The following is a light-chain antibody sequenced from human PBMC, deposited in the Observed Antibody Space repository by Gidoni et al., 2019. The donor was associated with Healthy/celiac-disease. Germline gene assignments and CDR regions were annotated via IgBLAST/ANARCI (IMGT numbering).Light chain of an antibody. V-gene: IGKV1-39*01. CDR1: QSISSY. CDR2: DAS. CDR3: QQSYSTLWT. Sequence: DIQMTKSPSSLSASVGDRVPITCRASQSISSYLNWYQQKPGKAPKLLIHDASSLQSGVPSRFSGSGSGTDFTLTISSLQPEDFATYYCQQSYSTLWTFGQXTKVEIK. J-gene: IGKJ1*01.